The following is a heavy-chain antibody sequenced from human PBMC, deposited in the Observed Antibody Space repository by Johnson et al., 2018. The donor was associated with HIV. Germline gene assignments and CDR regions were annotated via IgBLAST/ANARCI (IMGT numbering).Heavy chain of an antibody. Sequence: VQLVESGGGLVQPGRSLRLSCAASGFTFDDYAMHWVRQAPGKGLEWVSGISWNSASIGYADSVKGRFTIPRDNSKNTLYLQMNSLRAEDTAVYYCARDQRSSGLNDQTDAFDIWGQGTMVTVSS. CDR2: ISWNSASI. V-gene: IGHV3-9*01. J-gene: IGHJ3*02. D-gene: IGHD6-19*01. CDR3: ARDQRSSGLNDQTDAFDI. CDR1: GFTFDDYA.